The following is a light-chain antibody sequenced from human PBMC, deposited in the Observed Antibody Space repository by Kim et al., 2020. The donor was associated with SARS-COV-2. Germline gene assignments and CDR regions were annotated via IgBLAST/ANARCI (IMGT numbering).Light chain of an antibody. V-gene: IGKV3-20*01. CDR2: GPS. J-gene: IGKJ1*01. Sequence: QGERATPSCRASQTIIGTHLAWYKQKVGKAPRFLIYGPSNRATGTQDSLGGSGSGTDFTLTISRLEPEDFAVYYCKHAGTSPWTFWEGTKVDIK. CDR1: QTIIGTH. CDR3: KHAGTSPWT.